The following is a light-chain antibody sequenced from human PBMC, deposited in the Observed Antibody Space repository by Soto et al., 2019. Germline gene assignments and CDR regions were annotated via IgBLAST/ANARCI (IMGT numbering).Light chain of an antibody. V-gene: IGKV1-33*01. CDR1: QDISNY. Sequence: DIQMTQSPSSLSASVGDRVTITCQASQDISNYLNWYQQKPGKAPKLLIYDASNLETGVPSRFSGSGSGTDFTFTISSLQPEDIATYYCQQYDNLPRYTFGQGTKVDIK. CDR2: DAS. J-gene: IGKJ2*01. CDR3: QQYDNLPRYT.